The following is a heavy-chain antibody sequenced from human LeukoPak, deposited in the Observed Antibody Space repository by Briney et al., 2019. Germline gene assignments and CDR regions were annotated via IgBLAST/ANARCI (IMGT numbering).Heavy chain of an antibody. CDR1: GFTFSDYW. V-gene: IGHV3-74*01. CDR3: VRALGSPLDC. J-gene: IGHJ4*02. D-gene: IGHD1-26*01. CDR2: INSDGSRT. Sequence: QPGGSLRLSCTASGFTFSDYWMHWVRQAPGKGLVWVSRINSDGSRTNYADCVKGRFTISRDNAKNTVFLQMNSLRAEDTAVYYCVRALGSPLDCWGQGTLVTVSS.